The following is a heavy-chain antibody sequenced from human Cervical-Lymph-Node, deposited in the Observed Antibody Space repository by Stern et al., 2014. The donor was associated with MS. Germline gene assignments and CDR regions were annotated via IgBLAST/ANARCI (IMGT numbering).Heavy chain of an antibody. CDR3: AKRSGTLDFDH. V-gene: IGHV3-30*18. Sequence: QMQLVQSGGGVVQPCKSLRLSCEPSGFRFRSYGMHWVRQAPGKGLEWVGVISNDGSDTFYGDAVKGRFTIYRDNVNSTLYLEMNGLTPEDTGVYFCAKRSGTLDFDHWGQGTLVTVSS. D-gene: IGHD3-9*01. CDR1: GFRFRSYG. J-gene: IGHJ4*02. CDR2: ISNDGSDT.